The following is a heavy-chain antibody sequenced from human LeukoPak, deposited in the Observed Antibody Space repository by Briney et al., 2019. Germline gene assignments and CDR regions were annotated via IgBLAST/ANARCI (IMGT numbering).Heavy chain of an antibody. D-gene: IGHD3-22*01. V-gene: IGHV3-21*04. Sequence: GGSLRLSCAASGFTFSSYSMNWVRQAPGKGLDWVSSISTSSSYIYYADSVKGRFTISRHNAKNSLYLQMNSLRVEDTAVYYCAKSWNYYDSSGDDALDIWGQGTMVTVSS. CDR2: ISTSSSYI. CDR1: GFTFSSYS. J-gene: IGHJ3*02. CDR3: AKSWNYYDSSGDDALDI.